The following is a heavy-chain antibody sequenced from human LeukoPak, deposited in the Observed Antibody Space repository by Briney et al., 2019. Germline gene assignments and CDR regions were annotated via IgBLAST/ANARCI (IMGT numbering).Heavy chain of an antibody. J-gene: IGHJ3*02. CDR3: ARDAQNWGDAFDS. CDR2: ITGSSAYI. CDR1: GFTFSSYA. Sequence: GGSLRLSCAASGFTFSSYAMNWVRQAPGKGLELVSCITGSSAYIEYAEPVKGRFTIFRDNAKNALYLELNGLKAEDTAVYYCARDAQNWGDAFDSWGQGTMVTVSS. D-gene: IGHD7-27*01. V-gene: IGHV3-21*01.